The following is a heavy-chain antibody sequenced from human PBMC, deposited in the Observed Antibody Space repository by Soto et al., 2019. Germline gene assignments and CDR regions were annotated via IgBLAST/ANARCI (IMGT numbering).Heavy chain of an antibody. CDR1: GYTFSDYA. CDR3: VRCYCSVGSCYACWHFDL. Sequence: QVQLVQSGGEVKKPGASVKVSCQASGYTFSDYAISWVRQAPGQGLEWMGWISASTRNTDQAQNFQGRVIMTLDTFTNTAYMELRSLRSDDTAVYYWVRCYCSVGSCYACWHFDLCGRGTLVTVSS. V-gene: IGHV1-18*01. CDR2: ISASTRNT. D-gene: IGHD2-15*01. J-gene: IGHJ2*01.